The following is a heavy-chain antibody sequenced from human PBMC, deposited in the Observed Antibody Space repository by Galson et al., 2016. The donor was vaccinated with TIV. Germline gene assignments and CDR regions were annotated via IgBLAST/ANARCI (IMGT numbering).Heavy chain of an antibody. CDR3: AKGMTIFGVIPPWGGMDV. D-gene: IGHD3-3*01. CDR2: VRYDGSHK. CDR1: GFTFSTYV. J-gene: IGHJ6*02. Sequence: SLRLSCAASGFTFSTYVMHWVRQAPGKGLEWVAFVRYDGSHKNYADSVKGRFTISRDNSKYTLYLQMNSLRAEDTAVYYCAKGMTIFGVIPPWGGMDVWGQGTTATVSS. V-gene: IGHV3-30*02.